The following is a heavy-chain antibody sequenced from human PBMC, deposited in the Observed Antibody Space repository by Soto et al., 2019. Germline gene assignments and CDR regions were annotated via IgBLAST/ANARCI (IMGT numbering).Heavy chain of an antibody. D-gene: IGHD2-8*01. J-gene: IGHJ6*02. Sequence: QGQLVQSGPEAKKPGASVKVSCKASGYTFSRYGISWVRQAPGQGLEWMGWISGYNGDTKYAQKVQGRVTMTIDTSTYTAYMELRRLTSDDTAIYYCAKNGQPPYYYYGMDLWGQGTTVTVSS. CDR2: ISGYNGDT. CDR1: GYTFSRYG. V-gene: IGHV1-18*01. CDR3: AKNGQPPYYYYGMDL.